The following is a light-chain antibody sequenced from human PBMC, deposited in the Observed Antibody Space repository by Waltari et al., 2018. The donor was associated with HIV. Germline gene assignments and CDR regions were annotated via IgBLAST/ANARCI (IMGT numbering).Light chain of an antibody. Sequence: EVVMTQSPGTLSVSPGERATLSGRSSENIRNNLACSQQKPGQAPRLLFYDASARATGVPARFSGSGSGTEFTLTISGLQSEDFAIYYCQQYSRWPPTWTFGQGTKVDVK. J-gene: IGKJ1*01. CDR3: QQYSRWPPTWT. CDR2: DAS. CDR1: ENIRNN. V-gene: IGKV3-15*01.